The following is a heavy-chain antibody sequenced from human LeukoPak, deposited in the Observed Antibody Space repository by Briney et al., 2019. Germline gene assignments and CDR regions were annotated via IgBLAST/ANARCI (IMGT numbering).Heavy chain of an antibody. D-gene: IGHD5-12*01. CDR1: GGSISNYY. V-gene: IGHV4-59*01. J-gene: IGHJ3*02. CDR2: IYYSGST. CDR3: ARVGVATPSTAFDI. Sequence: SSETLSLTCTVSGGSISNYYWSCIRQPPGKGLEWIGYIYYSGSTSYNPSLKSRVTISVDTSKNQFSLKLSSVTAADTAVYYCARVGVATPSTAFDIWGQGTMVTVSS.